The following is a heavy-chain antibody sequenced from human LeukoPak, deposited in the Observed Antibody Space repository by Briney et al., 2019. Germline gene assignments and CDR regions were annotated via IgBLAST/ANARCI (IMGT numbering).Heavy chain of an antibody. V-gene: IGHV3-23*01. CDR3: ANWGVLWPSGGDY. CDR2: ISGSGGST. CDR1: GFTFSSYA. J-gene: IGHJ4*02. Sequence: GGSLRLSCAASGFTFSSYAMSWVRQAPGKGLEWVSAISGSGGSTYYADSVKGRFTISRDNSKNTLYLQMNSLRAEDTAVYYCANWGVLWPSGGDYWGQGTLVTVSS. D-gene: IGHD2-2*01.